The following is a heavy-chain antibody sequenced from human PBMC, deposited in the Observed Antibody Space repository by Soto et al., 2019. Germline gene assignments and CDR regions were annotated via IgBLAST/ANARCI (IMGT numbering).Heavy chain of an antibody. D-gene: IGHD3-10*01. CDR3: AKQRADYGSGADTFYFDS. CDR1: GVTFINYA. V-gene: IGHV3-23*01. J-gene: IGHJ4*02. Sequence: GSLRLSCTVSGVTFINYAINFVRHSPFKWLEWVSSLSGSGGTTYYADSVKGRFIISRDNSKNTLYLLMNSLRAEDTALYYCAKQRADYGSGADTFYFDSWGQGALVTVSS. CDR2: LSGSGGTT.